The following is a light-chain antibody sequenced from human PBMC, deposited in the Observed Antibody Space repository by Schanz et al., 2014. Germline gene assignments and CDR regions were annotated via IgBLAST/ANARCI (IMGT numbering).Light chain of an antibody. J-gene: IGKJ2*01. CDR2: AAF. CDR1: QDISTY. CDR3: QQASSFPFT. Sequence: DIQMTQSPSSVSASLGDRVTITCRASQDISTYLAWYQQRPGKAPNLLIYAAFSLHPGVPSRFSGSGSGTEFTLTISSLQPEDFATYYCQQASSFPFTFGPGTKVDVK. V-gene: IGKV1-12*01.